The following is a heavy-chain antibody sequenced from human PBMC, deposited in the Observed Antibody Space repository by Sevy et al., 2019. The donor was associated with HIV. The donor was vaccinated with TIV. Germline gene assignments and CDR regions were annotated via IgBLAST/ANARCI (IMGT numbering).Heavy chain of an antibody. Sequence: GGSQRLSCAASGFTFSDYYMSWIRQAPGKGLEWVSYISSSSSYTNYADSVKGRFTISRDNAKNSLYLQMNSLRAEDTAVYYCAVEPGIAAAGTLNYWGQGTLVTVSS. CDR2: ISSSSSYT. J-gene: IGHJ4*02. CDR1: GFTFSDYY. D-gene: IGHD6-13*01. V-gene: IGHV3-11*06. CDR3: AVEPGIAAAGTLNY.